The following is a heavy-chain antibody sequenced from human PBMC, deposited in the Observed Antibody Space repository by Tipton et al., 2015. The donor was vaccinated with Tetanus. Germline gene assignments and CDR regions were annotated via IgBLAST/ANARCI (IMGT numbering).Heavy chain of an antibody. CDR1: GYTFTGYY. Sequence: QLVQSGAELRKPGASVKVSCKASGYTFTGYYMYWVRQAPGQGLEWVGWIDPNSGATIYAQNLQGRVTMTRDTSISTVYMELSRLRSDDTAVYYCARDRGDYIYYGMDVWGPGTTVTVSS. D-gene: IGHD2-21*01. V-gene: IGHV1-2*02. J-gene: IGHJ6*02. CDR2: IDPNSGAT. CDR3: ARDRGDYIYYGMDV.